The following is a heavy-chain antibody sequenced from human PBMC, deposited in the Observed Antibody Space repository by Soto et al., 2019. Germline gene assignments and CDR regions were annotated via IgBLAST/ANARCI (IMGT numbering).Heavy chain of an antibody. D-gene: IGHD3-22*01. CDR3: AKLTMIVVVITWVDY. CDR2: ISGSGGST. V-gene: IGHV3-23*01. J-gene: IGHJ4*02. CDR1: GFTFSSYA. Sequence: GGSLRLSCAASGFTFSSYAMSWVRQAPGKGLEWVSAISGSGGSTYYADSVKGRFTISRDNSKNTLYLQMNSLRAEDTAVYYCAKLTMIVVVITWVDYWGQGTLVTVSS.